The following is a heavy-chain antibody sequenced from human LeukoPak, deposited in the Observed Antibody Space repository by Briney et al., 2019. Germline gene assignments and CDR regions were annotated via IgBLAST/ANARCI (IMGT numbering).Heavy chain of an antibody. Sequence: PGGSLRLSCAASGFTFSSYSMNWVRQAPGKGLEWVSSISSSSSYIYYADSVKGRFTISRDNAKNSLDLQMNSLRAEDTAVYYCARAPEYYYDSSGYYEFDYWGQGTLVTVSS. V-gene: IGHV3-21*01. J-gene: IGHJ4*02. D-gene: IGHD3-22*01. CDR2: ISSSSSYI. CDR1: GFTFSSYS. CDR3: ARAPEYYYDSSGYYEFDY.